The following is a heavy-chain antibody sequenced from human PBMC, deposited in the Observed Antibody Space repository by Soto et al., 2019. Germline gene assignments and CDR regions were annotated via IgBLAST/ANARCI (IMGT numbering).Heavy chain of an antibody. V-gene: IGHV1-3*01. CDR1: GYTFTTYI. CDR3: ASGHCYDICYHDY. Sequence: QVQLVQSGAEVKKPGASVKVSCKTSGYTFTTYILYWMRQAPGQRLEWMGWINVGKGNTKYSDKFQDRVTITRDTSASTAYMELSSLRSEDTAVYYCASGHCYDICYHDYWGQGTLVTVSS. CDR2: INVGKGNT. J-gene: IGHJ4*02. D-gene: IGHD3-9*01.